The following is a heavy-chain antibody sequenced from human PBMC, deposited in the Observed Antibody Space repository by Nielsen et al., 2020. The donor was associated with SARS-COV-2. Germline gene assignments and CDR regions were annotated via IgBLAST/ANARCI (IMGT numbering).Heavy chain of an antibody. CDR2: MTSRSTYT. CDR1: RFSFTDCN. D-gene: IGHD2-21*02. J-gene: IGHJ4*02. CDR3: ALVVVTALFDY. Sequence: GESLKISCAASRFSFTDCNMSCFRQAPGKGLEWVSYMTSRSTYTNYAESAEGRFTISRDNARNSLYLQMNSLRAEDTAVYYCALVVVTALFDYWGQGTLVTVSS. V-gene: IGHV3-11*06.